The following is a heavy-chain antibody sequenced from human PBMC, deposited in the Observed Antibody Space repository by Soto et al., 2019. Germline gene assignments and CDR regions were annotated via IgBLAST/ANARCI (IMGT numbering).Heavy chain of an antibody. CDR2: ISTYNGDT. CDR1: GYIFTNFG. D-gene: IGHD6-19*01. Sequence: QVQLVQSGAEVKKPGASVKVSCKVSGYIFTNFGISWVRQAPGQGLEWMGWISTYNGDTKYAQKLQARVTMTTDTSTSTAYMELRSLIYDDTAMYYCARADGTGWYGSWGQGTLVTVSS. CDR3: ARADGTGWYGS. V-gene: IGHV1-18*04. J-gene: IGHJ5*02.